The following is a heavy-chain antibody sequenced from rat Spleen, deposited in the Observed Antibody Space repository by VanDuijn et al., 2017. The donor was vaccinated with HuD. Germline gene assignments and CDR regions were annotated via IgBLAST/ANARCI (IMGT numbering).Heavy chain of an antibody. D-gene: IGHD1-2*01. CDR3: PTGDVSTYYSSYIYVGWFAY. V-gene: IGHV5S14*01. Sequence: EVQLVESGGGLVQPGRSLKLSCAASGFTLSNYGMAWVRQTPTKGLEWVASISTGGGNTYYRDSVKGRFTISRDNAKNTQYLQMDSLSSEDTATYYCPTGDVSTYYSSYIYVGWFAYWGQGTLVTVSS. CDR2: ISTGGGNT. CDR1: GFTLSNYG. J-gene: IGHJ3*01.